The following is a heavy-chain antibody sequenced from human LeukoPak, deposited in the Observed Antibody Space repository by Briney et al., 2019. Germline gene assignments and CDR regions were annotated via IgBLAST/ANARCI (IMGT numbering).Heavy chain of an antibody. D-gene: IGHD2-15*01. CDR3: ARDPGCSGGSCYSGWFDP. CDR2: IYYSGST. Sequence: SETLSLTCTVSGGSISSYYWSWIRQPPGKGLEWIGYIYYSGSTSYNPSLKGRVTISVDTSKNQFSLKLSSVTAADTAVYYCARDPGCSGGSCYSGWFDPWGQGTLVTVSS. J-gene: IGHJ5*02. V-gene: IGHV4-59*01. CDR1: GGSISSYY.